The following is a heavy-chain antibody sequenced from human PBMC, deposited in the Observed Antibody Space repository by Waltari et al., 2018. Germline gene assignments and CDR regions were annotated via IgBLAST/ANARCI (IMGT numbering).Heavy chain of an antibody. CDR3: ATDGDGDCSLCLAQ. CDR1: GFIVSTNY. CDR2: IDNDGTK. Sequence: EVQLVESGGGVIQPGGSLRLSCAASGFIVSTNYMSWVRQAPRKGLEWVSVIDNDGTKLYADSVKGRFTVSRDNSKNMVHLQMDSLRAEDTAVYYCATDGDGDCSLCLAQWGQGTLVTVSS. V-gene: IGHV3-53*01. J-gene: IGHJ4*02. D-gene: IGHD2-21*02.